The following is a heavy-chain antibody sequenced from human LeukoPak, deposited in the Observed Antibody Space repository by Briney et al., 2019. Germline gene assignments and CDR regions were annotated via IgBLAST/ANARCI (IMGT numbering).Heavy chain of an antibody. CDR3: ARLYGDYA. J-gene: IGHJ5*02. V-gene: IGHV4-59*01. CDR2: IYYSGST. CDR1: GGSISSYY. Sequence: PSETLSLTCTVSGGSISSYYWSWIRRPPGKGLEWIGYIYYSGSTNYNPSLKSRVTISVDTSKNQFSLKLSSVTAADTAVYYCARLYGDYAWGQGTLVTVSS. D-gene: IGHD4-17*01.